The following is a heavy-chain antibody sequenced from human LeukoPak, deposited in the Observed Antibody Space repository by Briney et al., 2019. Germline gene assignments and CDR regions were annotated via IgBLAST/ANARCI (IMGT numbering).Heavy chain of an antibody. CDR1: GFTFSSYG. J-gene: IGHJ4*02. D-gene: IGHD6-6*01. CDR2: IRYDGSNK. V-gene: IGHV3-30*02. CDR3: AKDQYSSSYYFDY. Sequence: PGGSLRLSCAASGFTFSSYGVHWVRQAPGKGLEWVAFIRYDGSNKYYTDSVKGRFTISRDNSKNTLYLQMNSLRAEDTAVYYCAKDQYSSSYYFDYWGQGTLVTVSS.